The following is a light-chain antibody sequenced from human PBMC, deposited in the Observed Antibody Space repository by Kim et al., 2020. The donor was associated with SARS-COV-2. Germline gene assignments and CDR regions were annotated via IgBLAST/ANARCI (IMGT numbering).Light chain of an antibody. Sequence: QSALTQPPSASGSPGQSVTISCTGTSSDVGGYNFVSWYQQHPGKAPKLMIYDVSNRPSGVPDRFSGSKSGNTASLTVSGLKAEDEADYYCSSYAAISNFVFGTGTKVTVL. J-gene: IGLJ1*01. V-gene: IGLV2-8*01. CDR2: DVS. CDR3: SSYAAISNFV. CDR1: SSDVGGYNF.